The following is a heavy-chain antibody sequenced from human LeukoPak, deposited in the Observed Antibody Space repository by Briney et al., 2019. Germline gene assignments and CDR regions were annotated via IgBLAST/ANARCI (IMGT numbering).Heavy chain of an antibody. V-gene: IGHV4-39*02. CDR2: IYYSGST. CDR1: GGSISSSSYY. D-gene: IGHD3-10*01. J-gene: IGHJ6*02. CDR3: ARDHRVRGEYYYYGMDV. Sequence: SETLSLTCTVSGGSISSSSYYWGWIRQPPGKGLEWIGSIYYSGSTYYNPSLKSRVTISVDTSKNQFSLKLSSVTAADTAVYYCARDHRVRGEYYYYGMDVWGQGSTVTVSS.